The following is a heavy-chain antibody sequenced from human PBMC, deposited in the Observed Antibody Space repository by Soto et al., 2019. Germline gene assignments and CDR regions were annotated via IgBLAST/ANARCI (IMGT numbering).Heavy chain of an antibody. J-gene: IGHJ6*03. CDR3: AKDLDGDYEYYYYYMDA. CDR1: GFTFSTYG. Sequence: PGDSLRPSCPASGFTFSTYGLHGVRQAPGKGLEWVAVISYDGSNKYYADSVKGRFTISRDNSKNTLYLQMNSLRAEDTAVYYCAKDLDGDYEYYYYYMDAWGKGT. D-gene: IGHD4-17*01. V-gene: IGHV3-30*18. CDR2: ISYDGSNK.